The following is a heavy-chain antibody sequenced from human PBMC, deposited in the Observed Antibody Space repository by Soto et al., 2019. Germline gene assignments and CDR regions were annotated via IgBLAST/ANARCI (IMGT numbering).Heavy chain of an antibody. CDR3: ARDLTVEYSSGWYTIDY. CDR1: GYTFTSYG. D-gene: IGHD6-19*01. J-gene: IGHJ4*02. Sequence: GSVKVSCKASGYTFTSYGISWVRQAPGQGLEWMGWISAYNGNTNYAQKLQGRVTMTTDTSTSTAYMELRSLRSDDTAVYYCARDLTVEYSSGWYTIDYWGQGTLVTVSS. CDR2: ISAYNGNT. V-gene: IGHV1-18*01.